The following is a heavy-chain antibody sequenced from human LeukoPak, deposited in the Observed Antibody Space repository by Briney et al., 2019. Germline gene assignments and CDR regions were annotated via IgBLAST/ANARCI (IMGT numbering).Heavy chain of an antibody. Sequence: PGGSLRLSCAAFGFTFSSYAMHWVRQTPGKGLEWVAVISYDENNKYYADSVKGRFTISRDNSKNTLYLQMNSLRTEDTAAYYCAKGLERFFYDSSGGMNVWGQGTTVTVSS. V-gene: IGHV3-30*18. CDR3: AKGLERFFYDSSGGMNV. J-gene: IGHJ6*02. D-gene: IGHD3-22*01. CDR1: GFTFSSYA. CDR2: ISYDENNK.